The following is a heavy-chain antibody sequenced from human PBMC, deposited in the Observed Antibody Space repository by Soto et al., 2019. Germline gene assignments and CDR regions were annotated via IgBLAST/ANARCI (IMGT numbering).Heavy chain of an antibody. J-gene: IGHJ6*02. CDR2: MNPNSGNT. CDR3: ARGDPQLAVAGYYYYYYGMDV. Sequence: ASVKVSFKASGYTFTSYDINWVRQATGQGLEWMGWMNPNSGNTGCAQKFQGRVTMTRNTSISTAYMELSSLRSEDTAGYYCARGDPQLAVAGYYYYYYGMDVWGQGTTVTVS. V-gene: IGHV1-8*01. D-gene: IGHD6-19*01. CDR1: GYTFTSYD.